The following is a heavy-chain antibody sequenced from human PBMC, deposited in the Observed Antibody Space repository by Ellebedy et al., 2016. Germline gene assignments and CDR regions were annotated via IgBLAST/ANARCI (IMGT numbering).Heavy chain of an antibody. CDR1: GYSFTSYW. V-gene: IGHV5-51*01. J-gene: IGHJ5*02. Sequence: KVSCXGSGYSFTSYWIGWVRQMPGKGLEWMGIIYPGDSDTRYSPSFQGQVTISADKSISTAYLQWSSLKASDTAMYYCARLPVGNFPSYNWFDPWGQGTLVTVSS. D-gene: IGHD6-6*01. CDR3: ARLPVGNFPSYNWFDP. CDR2: IYPGDSDT.